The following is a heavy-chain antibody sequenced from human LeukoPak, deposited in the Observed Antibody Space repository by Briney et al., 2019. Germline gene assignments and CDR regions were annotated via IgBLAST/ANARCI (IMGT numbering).Heavy chain of an antibody. J-gene: IGHJ4*02. Sequence: GGSLRLSCAASRFTFTNYSMNWVRQAPGKGLEWVSSISSLSNYIYYADSVKGRFTISRDNAKNSLYLQMNSLRAEDTAVYYCARAKVVYGSTDYWGQGTLVTVSS. CDR3: ARAKVVYGSTDY. CDR1: RFTFTNYS. CDR2: ISSLSNYI. D-gene: IGHD3-10*01. V-gene: IGHV3-21*01.